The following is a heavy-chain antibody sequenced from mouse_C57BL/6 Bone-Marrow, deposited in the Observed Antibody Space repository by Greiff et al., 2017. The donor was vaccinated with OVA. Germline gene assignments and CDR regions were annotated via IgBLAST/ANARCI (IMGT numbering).Heavy chain of an antibody. CDR3: AARPYAMDY. CDR1: GYAFSSSW. CDR2: IYPGDGDT. Sequence: QVQLKQSGPELVKPGASVKISCKASGYAFSSSWMNWVKQRPGKGLEWIGRIYPGDGDTNYNGKFKGKATLTADKSSSTAYMQLSSLTSADSAVYFCAARPYAMDYWGQGTSVTVSS. J-gene: IGHJ4*01. V-gene: IGHV1-82*01.